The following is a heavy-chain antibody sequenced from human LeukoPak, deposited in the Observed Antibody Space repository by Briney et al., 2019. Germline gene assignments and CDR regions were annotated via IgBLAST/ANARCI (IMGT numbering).Heavy chain of an antibody. D-gene: IGHD2/OR15-2a*01. CDR3: AKDSMDAFDI. J-gene: IGHJ3*02. CDR2: ISGVDGST. Sequence: PGGSLRLSCAASGFTFSNYAMSWVRQAPGKGLEWVSVISGVDGSTYYADSVKGRFTISRDNAKNSLYLQMNSLRAEDTALYYCAKDSMDAFDIWGQGTMVTVSS. CDR1: GFTFSNYA. V-gene: IGHV3-23*01.